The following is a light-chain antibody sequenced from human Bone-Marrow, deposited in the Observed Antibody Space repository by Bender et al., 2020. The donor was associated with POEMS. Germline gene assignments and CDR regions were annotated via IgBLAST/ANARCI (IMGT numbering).Light chain of an antibody. Sequence: NFLLTQPHSVSESPGKTVTISCTRSSGSIASNYVQWYQQRPGSAPTSIFYDDNQPFSGVPDRFSASIDSSSNSASLTISGLQTEDEADYYCQSYDRTTVVFGGGTKLTVL. J-gene: IGLJ2*01. V-gene: IGLV6-57*04. CDR2: DDN. CDR3: QSYDRTTVV. CDR1: SGSIASNY.